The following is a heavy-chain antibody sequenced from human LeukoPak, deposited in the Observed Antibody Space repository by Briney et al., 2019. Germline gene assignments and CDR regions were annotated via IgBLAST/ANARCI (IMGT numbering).Heavy chain of an antibody. J-gene: IGHJ4*01. Sequence: GGSLRLSCAASGFTFSSYSMNWVRQAPGKGLEWVSYISSSSSTIYYADSVKGRFTISRDNAKNSLYLQMNSLRAEDTAVYYCARHAGADISWYYFDYWGRGTLVTVSS. CDR3: ARHAGADISWYYFDY. D-gene: IGHD6-13*01. V-gene: IGHV3-48*01. CDR2: ISSSSSTI. CDR1: GFTFSSYS.